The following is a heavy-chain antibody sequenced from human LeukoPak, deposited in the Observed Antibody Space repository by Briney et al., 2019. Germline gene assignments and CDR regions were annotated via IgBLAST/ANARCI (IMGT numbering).Heavy chain of an antibody. CDR1: GGSISSSTYF. CDR2: IYYSGST. D-gene: IGHD3-10*01. V-gene: IGHV4-39*07. Sequence: SETLSLTCTVSGGSISSSTYFWGWIRQPPGKGLEWIGTIYYSGSTYYNPSLKSRVTISVDSSKNQFSLRLSSVTAADTAVYYCATGWFGELPFDYWGQGTLVTVSS. J-gene: IGHJ4*02. CDR3: ATGWFGELPFDY.